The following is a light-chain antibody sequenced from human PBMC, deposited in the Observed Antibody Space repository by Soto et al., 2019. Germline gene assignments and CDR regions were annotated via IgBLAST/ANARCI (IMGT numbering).Light chain of an antibody. CDR2: AAS. CDR1: QTISNNY. J-gene: IGKJ1*01. CDR3: QQYGTSPRT. V-gene: IGKV3-20*01. Sequence: EIVLTQSPGTLSLSPGEGATLSCRASQTISNNYLAWYQHKPGQAPGLLIYAASTRASGIPDRFSGSGSGAYFTLTVNRLEPEDFAVYYCQQYGTSPRTFGQGTKVEI.